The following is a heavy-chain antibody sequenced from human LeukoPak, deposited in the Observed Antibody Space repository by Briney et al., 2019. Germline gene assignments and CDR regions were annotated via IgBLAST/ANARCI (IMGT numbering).Heavy chain of an antibody. D-gene: IGHD2-2*01. Sequence: SETLSLTCAVYGGSFSGYYWSWIRQPPGKGLEWIGEINHSGSTNYNPSLKSRVTISVDTSKNQFSLKLSSLTAADTAVYYCARLADIVVVPAAFTNDYDDYVFSGAVDYWGQGTLVTVSS. CDR1: GGSFSGYY. CDR3: ARLADIVVVPAAFTNDYDDYVFSGAVDY. V-gene: IGHV4-34*01. J-gene: IGHJ4*02. CDR2: INHSGST.